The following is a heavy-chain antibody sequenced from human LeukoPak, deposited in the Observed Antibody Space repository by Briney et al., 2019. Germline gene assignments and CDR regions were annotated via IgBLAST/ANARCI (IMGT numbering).Heavy chain of an antibody. J-gene: IGHJ4*02. D-gene: IGHD1-7*01. CDR1: GYTFTGYY. CDR2: INPNSGGT. V-gene: IGHV1-2*02. CDR3: VTENPKTGTTGY. Sequence: GASVKVSCKASGYTFTGYYMHWVRQAPGQGLEWMGWINPNSGGTNYAQKFQGRVTMTRDTSISTAYMELSRLRSDDTAVYYCVTENPKTGTTGYWGQGTLVTVSS.